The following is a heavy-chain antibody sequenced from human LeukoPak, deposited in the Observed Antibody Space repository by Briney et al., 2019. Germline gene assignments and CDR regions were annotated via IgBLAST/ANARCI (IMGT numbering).Heavy chain of an antibody. CDR3: ARGFQYSSSSGYWFDP. V-gene: IGHV1-69*13. J-gene: IGHJ5*02. D-gene: IGHD6-6*01. Sequence: ASVKVSCKASGYTFTSYGISWVRQAPGQGLEWMGGIIPIFGTANYAQKFQGRVTITADESTSTAYMELSSLRSEDTAVYYCARGFQYSSSSGYWFDPWGQGTLVTVSS. CDR1: GYTFTSYG. CDR2: IIPIFGTA.